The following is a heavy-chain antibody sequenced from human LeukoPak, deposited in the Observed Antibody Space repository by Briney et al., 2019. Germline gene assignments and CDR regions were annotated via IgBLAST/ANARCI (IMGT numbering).Heavy chain of an antibody. J-gene: IGHJ4*02. V-gene: IGHV1-46*03. CDR2: INPSGGST. CDR3: ARGRAVGVRAGFDY. CDR1: GYTFTSYY. D-gene: IGHD1-26*01. Sequence: ASVKVSCKASGYTFTSYYMHWVRQAPGQGLEWMGIINPSGGSTTYAQKFLGRVTMTRDTSTSTVYMELSSLRSEETAGYYCARGRAVGVRAGFDYWGQGTLVTVSS.